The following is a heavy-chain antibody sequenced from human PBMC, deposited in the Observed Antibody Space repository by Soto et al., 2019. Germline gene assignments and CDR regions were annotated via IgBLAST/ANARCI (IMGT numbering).Heavy chain of an antibody. D-gene: IGHD6-13*01. CDR1: GVSIASYY. V-gene: IGHV4-59*01. CDR2: IYNSGST. J-gene: IGHJ6*02. Sequence: SETLSLTCTVSGVSIASYYWSWIHQPPGKGLEWIGYIYNSGSTNYNPSLNNRLTISVDTSKNQFSLKMRSVTAADSAVYYCARGEAAAAGYYYGLDVWGQGTTVT. CDR3: ARGEAAAAGYYYGLDV.